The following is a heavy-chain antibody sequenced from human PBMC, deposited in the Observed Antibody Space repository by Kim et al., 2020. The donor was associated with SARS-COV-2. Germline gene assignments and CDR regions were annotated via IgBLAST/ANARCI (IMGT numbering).Heavy chain of an antibody. Sequence: SNAQKFQGKVTMTEDTSTDTAYMELGSLRSEDTAVYYCATEILTVGAFDIWGQGTMVTVSS. CDR3: ATEILTVGAFDI. D-gene: IGHD4-17*01. J-gene: IGHJ3*02. V-gene: IGHV1-24*01.